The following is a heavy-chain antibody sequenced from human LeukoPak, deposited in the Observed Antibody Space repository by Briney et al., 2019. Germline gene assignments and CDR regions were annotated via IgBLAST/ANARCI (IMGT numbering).Heavy chain of an antibody. CDR2: INPNSGGT. CDR1: GYIFTDYY. V-gene: IGHV1-2*06. D-gene: IGHD4-23*01. CDR3: ATSPPKVVTPSWFDP. Sequence: GASVKVSCTASGYIFTDYYMHWVRQAPGQELGWMGRINPNSGGTNYAQKFQGRVTMTRDTSISTAYMELSRLRSDDTAVYYCATSPPKVVTPSWFDPWGQGTLVTVSS. J-gene: IGHJ5*02.